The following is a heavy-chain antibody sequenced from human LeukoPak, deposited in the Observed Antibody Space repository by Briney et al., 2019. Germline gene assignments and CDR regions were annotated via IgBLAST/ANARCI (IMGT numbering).Heavy chain of an antibody. J-gene: IGHJ5*02. Sequence: GGSLRLSCAASGFTFSSYSMNWVRQAPGKGLEWVGRIKSKTDGGTTDYAAPVKGRFTISRDDSKNTLYLQMNSLKTEDTAVYYCTAAGPTWWFDPWGQGTLVTVSS. V-gene: IGHV3-15*01. CDR2: IKSKTDGGTT. D-gene: IGHD7-27*01. CDR1: GFTFSSYS. CDR3: TAAGPTWWFDP.